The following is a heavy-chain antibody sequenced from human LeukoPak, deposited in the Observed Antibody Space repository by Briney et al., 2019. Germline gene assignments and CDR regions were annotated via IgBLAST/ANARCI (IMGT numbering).Heavy chain of an antibody. CDR3: AKEATWGYDPFDY. Sequence: GGSLRLSCAASGFTFSSYEMSWVRQAPGKGLEWVSYISTSGRTIYYADFVKGRFTISRDNAKNSLYLQMNSLRAEDTAVYYCAKEATWGYDPFDYWGQGTLVTVSS. CDR1: GFTFSSYE. J-gene: IGHJ4*02. CDR2: ISTSGRTI. D-gene: IGHD3-16*01. V-gene: IGHV3-48*03.